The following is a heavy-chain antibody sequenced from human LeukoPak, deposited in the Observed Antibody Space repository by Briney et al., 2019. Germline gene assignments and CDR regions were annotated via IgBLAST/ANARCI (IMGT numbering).Heavy chain of an antibody. CDR1: GFTFSSYG. J-gene: IGHJ3*02. V-gene: IGHV3-33*01. Sequence: GGSLRLSCAASGFTFSSYGMHWVRQAPGKGLEGVAVIWYDGSNKYYVDSVKGRFTISRDNSKNTLYLQMNSLRAEDTAVYYCARGAYGSGTYHDFDIWGQGTMVTVSS. CDR2: IWYDGSNK. D-gene: IGHD3-10*01. CDR3: ARGAYGSGTYHDFDI.